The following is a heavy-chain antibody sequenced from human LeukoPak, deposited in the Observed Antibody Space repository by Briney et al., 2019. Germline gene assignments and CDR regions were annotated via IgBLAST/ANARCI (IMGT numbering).Heavy chain of an antibody. CDR2: VYYTGST. CDR3: ARHSGSGSLSRPFDP. CDR1: GASVTSGGFY. D-gene: IGHD3-10*01. Sequence: PSETLSLTCSVSGASVTSGGFYWGWLRQPPGKEPEWIATVYYTGSTYYNPSLKSRVTISIDTSKNQFSLRLTSVTATDTAVYHCARHSGSGSLSRPFDPWRQGTLVTVSS. V-gene: IGHV4-39*01. J-gene: IGHJ5*02.